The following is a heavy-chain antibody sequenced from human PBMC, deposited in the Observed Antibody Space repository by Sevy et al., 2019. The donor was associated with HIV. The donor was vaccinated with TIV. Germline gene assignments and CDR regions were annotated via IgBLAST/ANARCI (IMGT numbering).Heavy chain of an antibody. CDR1: GGSISSGAYS. J-gene: IGHJ4*02. CDR2: IFHTGST. D-gene: IGHD4-17*01. V-gene: IGHV4-30-2*01. CDR3: VRHGGTVTTPGYFDY. Sequence: SETLSLTCTVSGGSISSGAYSWNWIRQPPGKGLEWIGYIFHTGSTYYNPSLKSRVTVSVDRSKNQFSLKMTSVTAADTAVYYCVRHGGTVTTPGYFDYWGQGTLVTVSS.